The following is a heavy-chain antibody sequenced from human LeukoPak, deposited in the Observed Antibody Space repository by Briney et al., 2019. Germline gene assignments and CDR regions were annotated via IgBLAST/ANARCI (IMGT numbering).Heavy chain of an antibody. Sequence: KTGGSLRLSCAASGFTFDDYAMHWVRHAPGKGLEWVSLISGGGGSTYYAESVKGRFTISRDNNKNSLYLQLNSLRTEDTAFYYCAKDLWPSGAAWFDPWGQGTRVTVSS. D-gene: IGHD2-15*01. V-gene: IGHV3-43*02. J-gene: IGHJ5*02. CDR1: GFTFDDYA. CDR3: AKDLWPSGAAWFDP. CDR2: ISGGGGST.